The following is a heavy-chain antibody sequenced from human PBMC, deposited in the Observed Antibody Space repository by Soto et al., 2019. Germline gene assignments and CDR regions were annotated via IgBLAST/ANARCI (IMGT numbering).Heavy chain of an antibody. Sequence: SETLSLTCTVSGGSISSYYWSWIRQPPGKGLEWIGYIYYSGSTNYNPSLKSRVTISVDTSKNQFSLKLSSVTAADTAVYYCARGSGDCGGDCPHFDYWGQGTLVTVSS. CDR3: ARGSGDCGGDCPHFDY. CDR1: GGSISSYY. D-gene: IGHD2-21*02. CDR2: IYYSGST. V-gene: IGHV4-59*01. J-gene: IGHJ4*02.